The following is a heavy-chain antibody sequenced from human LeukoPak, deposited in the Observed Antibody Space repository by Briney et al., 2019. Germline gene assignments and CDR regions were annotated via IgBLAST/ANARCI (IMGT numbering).Heavy chain of an antibody. CDR3: ARDGNGGDPDRNGAFDI. D-gene: IGHD1-14*01. J-gene: IGHJ3*02. CDR2: ISGGGGST. V-gene: IGHV3-23*01. CDR1: GFTFTSYS. Sequence: GGSLRLSCAASGFTFTSYSMNWVRQAPGKGLEWVSTISGGGGSTYYADSVKGRFTISRDNSKNTLYLQMNSLRAEDTAVYYCARDGNGGDPDRNGAFDIWGQGTMVTVSS.